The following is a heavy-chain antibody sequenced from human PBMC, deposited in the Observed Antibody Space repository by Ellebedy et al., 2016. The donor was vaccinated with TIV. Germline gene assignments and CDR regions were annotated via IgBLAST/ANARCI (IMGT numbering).Heavy chain of an antibody. CDR3: ARGGNHFFGH. CDR1: GFTFRSFW. V-gene: IGHV3-7*03. D-gene: IGHD4-23*01. J-gene: IGHJ4*02. CDR2: IKEDGSEK. Sequence: GGSLRLSCAASGFTFRSFWMSWVRQAPGKGLEWVANIKEDGSEKYYVDSVEGRFTLSRDNAKNSLYLQMNSLGAEDTAVYYCARGGNHFFGHWGQGKLVTVSS.